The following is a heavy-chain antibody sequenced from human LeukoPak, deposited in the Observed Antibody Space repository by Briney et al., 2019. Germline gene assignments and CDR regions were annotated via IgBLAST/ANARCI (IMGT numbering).Heavy chain of an antibody. CDR3: ARAGGGQLAFDY. D-gene: IGHD6-6*01. CDR2: ISSSSSYI. J-gene: IGHJ4*02. V-gene: IGHV3-21*01. CDR1: GFTFSSYS. Sequence: GGSLRLSCAASGFTFSSYSMNWVRQAPGKGLEWASSISSSSSYIYYADSVKGRFTISRDNAKNSLYLQMNSLRAEDTAVYYCARAGGGQLAFDYWGQGTLVTVSS.